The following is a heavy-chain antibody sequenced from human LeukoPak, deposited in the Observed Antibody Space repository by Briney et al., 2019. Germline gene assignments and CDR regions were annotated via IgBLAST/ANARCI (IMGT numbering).Heavy chain of an antibody. V-gene: IGHV3-21*01. J-gene: IGHJ6*02. CDR3: ARDYSGKFLEVD. CDR2: ISSRGSYT. CDR1: GFTFSSYA. Sequence: PGGSLRLSCAASGFTFSSYAMSWVRQAPGRGLEWVSSISSRGSYTYYADSVKGRFTISRDNAKNSLYLQMNSLRAEDTAVYYCARDYSGKFLEVDWGQGTTVTVSS. D-gene: IGHD3-3*01.